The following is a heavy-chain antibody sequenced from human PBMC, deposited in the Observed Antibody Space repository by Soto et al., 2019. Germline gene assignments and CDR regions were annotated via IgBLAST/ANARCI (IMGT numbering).Heavy chain of an antibody. V-gene: IGHV1-69*13. CDR1: GGTISSYA. D-gene: IGHD3-10*01. Sequence: SVEVSSKASGGTISSYAMSWVRQAPGQGLEWMGGIIPIFGTANYAQKFQGRVTITADESTSTAYMELSSLRSEDTAVYYCAAPRANGRELGRWGQGTQVTSPQ. CDR2: IIPIFGTA. J-gene: IGHJ4*02. CDR3: AAPRANGRELGR.